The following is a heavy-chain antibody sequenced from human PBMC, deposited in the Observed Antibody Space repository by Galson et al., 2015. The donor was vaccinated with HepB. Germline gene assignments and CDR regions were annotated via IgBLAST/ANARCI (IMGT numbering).Heavy chain of an antibody. Sequence: QSGAEVKKPGESLTISCQASGYSFSSYWIGWVRQMPGKGLEWMGIIYPGDSDTRYSPSFVGQVIISVDKSINTADLQWRSLKASDTAMYYCARIGYSSGWSLDRHYYYMDVWGKGTTVTVSS. CDR3: ARIGYSSGWSLDRHYYYMDV. D-gene: IGHD6-19*01. CDR2: IYPGDSDT. V-gene: IGHV5-51*01. CDR1: GYSFSSYW. J-gene: IGHJ6*03.